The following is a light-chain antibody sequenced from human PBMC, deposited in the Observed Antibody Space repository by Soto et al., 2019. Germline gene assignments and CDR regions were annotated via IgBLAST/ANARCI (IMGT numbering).Light chain of an antibody. J-gene: IGKJ1*01. CDR3: QQSNKWPPWT. CDR1: QSVSSY. CDR2: AVS. V-gene: IGKV3-15*01. Sequence: EIVMTQSPATLCVSPGERATLSCRRSQSVSSYLAWYQQKPGQAHRLLIYAVSTRATGVPARFSGNGSETEFTLTISGLQSDDFALYYCQQSNKWPPWTVGQGTQVEIK.